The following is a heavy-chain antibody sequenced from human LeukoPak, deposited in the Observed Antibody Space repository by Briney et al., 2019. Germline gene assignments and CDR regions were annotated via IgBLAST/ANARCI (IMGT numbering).Heavy chain of an antibody. J-gene: IGHJ4*02. Sequence: GGSLRLSCAASGFTFSNYRMSWVRQAPGKGLEWVANIKEDGSEKHYVDSVRGRFTISRDDAKNSLYLQMSSLRVEDTAVYYCASIRWLQSTGLMPWGQGTLVTVSS. D-gene: IGHD2-8*02. CDR2: IKEDGSEK. CDR3: ASIRWLQSTGLMP. V-gene: IGHV3-7*01. CDR1: GFTFSNYR.